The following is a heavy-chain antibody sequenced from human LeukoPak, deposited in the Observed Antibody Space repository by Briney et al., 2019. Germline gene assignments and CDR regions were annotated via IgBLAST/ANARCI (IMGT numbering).Heavy chain of an antibody. CDR2: IYHSGST. J-gene: IGHJ4*02. CDR1: GYSISSGYY. D-gene: IGHD6-13*01. Sequence: SETLSLTCAVSGYSISSGYYWGWIRQPPGKGLEWIGSIYHSGSTYYNPSLKSRVTMSVDTSKNQFSLKLSSVTAADTAVHYCARPGYSSSWYYFDYWGQGTLVTVSS. CDR3: ARPGYSSSWYYFDY. V-gene: IGHV4-38-2*01.